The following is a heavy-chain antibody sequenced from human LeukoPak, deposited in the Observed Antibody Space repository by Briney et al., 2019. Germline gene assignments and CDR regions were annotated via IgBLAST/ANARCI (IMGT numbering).Heavy chain of an antibody. CDR1: GGSISSSTYY. CDR2: IYYSGNT. Sequence: PSGTLSLTCTVSGGSISSSTYYWGWIRQPPGKGLEWIGSIYYSGNTYYNPSLKSRVTISVDTSKNQFSLKLSSVTAADTAVYYCARLWSGYRPPDYWGQGTLVTVSS. CDR3: ARLWSGYRPPDY. J-gene: IGHJ4*02. D-gene: IGHD3-3*01. V-gene: IGHV4-39*01.